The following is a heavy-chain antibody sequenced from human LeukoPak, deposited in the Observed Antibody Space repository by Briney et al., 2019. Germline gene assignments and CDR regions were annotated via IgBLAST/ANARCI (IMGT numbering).Heavy chain of an antibody. CDR3: VSFYEPF. CDR2: ITSDGSWT. Sequence: GGSLRLSCAASGSYWMHWVRQAPGKGLVWVSHITSDGSWTGYADSVKGRFTISKDNAKNTVYLQMKNLRAEDTAVYYCVSFYEPFGGRGTVVRVSS. D-gene: IGHD2-2*01. CDR1: GSYW. J-gene: IGHJ4*02. V-gene: IGHV3-74*01.